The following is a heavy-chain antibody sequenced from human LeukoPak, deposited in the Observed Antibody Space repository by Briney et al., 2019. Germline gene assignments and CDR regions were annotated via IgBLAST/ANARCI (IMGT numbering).Heavy chain of an antibody. V-gene: IGHV3-21*01. Sequence: GGSLRLSCAASGFTFSSYSMNWVRQAPGEGLEWVSSISSSSSYIYYADSVKGRFTISRDNAKNSLYLQMNSLRAEDTAVYYCARATNRNDAFDIWGQGTMVTVSS. D-gene: IGHD2-8*01. CDR1: GFTFSSYS. CDR2: ISSSSSYI. J-gene: IGHJ3*02. CDR3: ARATNRNDAFDI.